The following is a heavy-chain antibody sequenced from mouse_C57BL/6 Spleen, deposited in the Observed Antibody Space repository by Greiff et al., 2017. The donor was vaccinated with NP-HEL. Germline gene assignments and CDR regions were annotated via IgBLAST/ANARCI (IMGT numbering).Heavy chain of an antibody. J-gene: IGHJ3*01. D-gene: IGHD1-1*01. CDR1: GYAFSSYW. V-gene: IGHV1-80*01. CDR2: IYPGDGDT. Sequence: QVQLQQSGAELVKPGASVKISCKASGYAFSSYWMNWVKQRPGKGLEWIGQIYPGDGDTNYNGKFKGKATLTADKSSSTAYLQLSSLTSEDSAVYFCARRDYGSSFAYWGQGTLVTVSA. CDR3: ARRDYGSSFAY.